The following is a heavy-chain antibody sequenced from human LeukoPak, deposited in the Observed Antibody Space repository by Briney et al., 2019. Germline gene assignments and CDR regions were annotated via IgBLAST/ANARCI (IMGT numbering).Heavy chain of an antibody. CDR3: ARDRSGSPPPDGAFDI. CDR1: GYSISSGYY. CDR2: IYHSGST. D-gene: IGHD3-10*01. J-gene: IGHJ3*02. V-gene: IGHV4-38-2*02. Sequence: PSETLSLTCTVSGYSISSGYYWGWIRQPPGKGLEWIGNIYHSGSTNYNPSLKSRVTMSVDTSKNQFSLKLSSVTAADTAVYYCARDRSGSPPPDGAFDIWGQGTMVTVSS.